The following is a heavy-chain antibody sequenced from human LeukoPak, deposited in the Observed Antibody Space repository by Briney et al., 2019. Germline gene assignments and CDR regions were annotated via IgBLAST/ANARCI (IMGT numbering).Heavy chain of an antibody. CDR3: ARFPSYGSGSAYYYYGMDV. CDR1: GGSISSGGYS. J-gene: IGHJ6*02. D-gene: IGHD3-10*01. V-gene: IGHV4-30-2*01. Sequence: PSQTLSLTCAVSGGSISSGGYSWSWIRQPPGKGLEWIGYIYHSGSTYYNPSLKSRVTISVDRSKNQFSLKLSSVTAADTAVYYCARFPSYGSGSAYYYYGMDVWGQGTTVTVSS. CDR2: IYHSGST.